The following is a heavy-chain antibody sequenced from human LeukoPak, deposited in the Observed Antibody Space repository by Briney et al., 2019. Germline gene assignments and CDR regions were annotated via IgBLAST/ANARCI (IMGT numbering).Heavy chain of an antibody. CDR3: ARQEVPDAIGGLFDH. CDR2: ISYSGST. V-gene: IGHV4-59*08. D-gene: IGHD2-2*01. Sequence: KPSETLSLTCTISGGSISGYYWSWIRQPPGKGLEWISFISYSGSTTYNPSLKSRITISVDTSKNQFSLKLSSVTAADTAVYFCARQEVPDAIGGLFDHWGQGTLVTVSS. J-gene: IGHJ4*02. CDR1: GGSISGYY.